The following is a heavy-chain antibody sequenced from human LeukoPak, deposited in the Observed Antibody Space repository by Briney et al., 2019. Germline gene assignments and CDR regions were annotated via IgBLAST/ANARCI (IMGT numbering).Heavy chain of an antibody. CDR2: IWYDGSNK. CDR3: ARDRASVVVPAAMGAAWFDP. Sequence: GGSLRLSCAASGFTFSSYGMHWVRQAPGKGLEWVAVIWYDGSNKYYADSVKGRLTISRDNSKNTLYLQMNSLRAEDTAVYYCARDRASVVVPAAMGAAWFDPWGQGTLVTVSS. J-gene: IGHJ5*02. D-gene: IGHD2-2*01. CDR1: GFTFSSYG. V-gene: IGHV3-33*01.